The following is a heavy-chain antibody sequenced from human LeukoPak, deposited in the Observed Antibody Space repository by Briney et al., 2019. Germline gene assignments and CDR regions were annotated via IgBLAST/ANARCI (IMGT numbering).Heavy chain of an antibody. D-gene: IGHD2-8*02. CDR1: GFTXRNAW. CDR3: ARMTGGY. CDR2: IKQDGSEK. Sequence: ASGFTXRNAWMSWVRQAPGKGVEWVANIKQDGSEKYYVDSVKGRFTISRDNAKNSLYLQMNSLRAEDTAVYYCARMTGGYWGQGTLVTVSS. V-gene: IGHV3-7*01. J-gene: IGHJ4*02.